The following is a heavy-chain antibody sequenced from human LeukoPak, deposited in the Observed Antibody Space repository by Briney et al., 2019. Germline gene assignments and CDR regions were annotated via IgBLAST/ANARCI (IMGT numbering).Heavy chain of an antibody. CDR2: IYFSGST. V-gene: IGHV4-39*07. CDR3: ARAPPPDNWNDAHPPDY. Sequence: PSETLSLTCTVSVGSISSSNYYWGWIRQSPGKGLEWVGSIYFSGSTYYNPSLKSRVTISVDTSKNQFSLKLGSVTAANTALYYCARAPPPDNWNDAHPPDYWGQGTLVTVSS. CDR1: VGSISSSNYY. D-gene: IGHD1-1*01. J-gene: IGHJ4*02.